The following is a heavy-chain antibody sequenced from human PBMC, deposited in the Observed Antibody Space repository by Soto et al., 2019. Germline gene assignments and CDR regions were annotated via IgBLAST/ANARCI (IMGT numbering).Heavy chain of an antibody. D-gene: IGHD6-13*01. J-gene: IGHJ4*02. CDR1: GFTFSNNA. V-gene: IGHV3-23*01. Sequence: EVQLLESGGGLVQPGGSLRLSCAVSGFTFSNNAMSWVRQAPGKGLEWVSAISTAVGATYYADSVKGRFTISRDDSNNTPYLQMNSLRAEDTAVYYCAKDRTAAARNFDYWGQGTLVTVSS. CDR2: ISTAVGAT. CDR3: AKDRTAAARNFDY.